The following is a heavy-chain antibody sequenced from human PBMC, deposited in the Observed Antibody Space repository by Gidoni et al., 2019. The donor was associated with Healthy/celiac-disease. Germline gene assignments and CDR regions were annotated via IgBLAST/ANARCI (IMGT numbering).Heavy chain of an antibody. CDR2: IDPSDSYT. J-gene: IGHJ3*02. CDR1: GYSFTSYW. Sequence: EVQLVQSGAEVKKPGESLRISCKGSGYSFTSYWISWVRQMPGKGLEWMGRIDPSDSYTNYSPSFQGHVTISADKSISTAYLQWSSLKASDTAMYYCARHLLTIFGVVNDAFDIWGQGTMVTVSS. V-gene: IGHV5-10-1*03. CDR3: ARHLLTIFGVVNDAFDI. D-gene: IGHD3-3*01.